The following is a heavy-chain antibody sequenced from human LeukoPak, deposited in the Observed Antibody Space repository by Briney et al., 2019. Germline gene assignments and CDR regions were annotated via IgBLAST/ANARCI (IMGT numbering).Heavy chain of an antibody. CDR1: GFTFSNYW. V-gene: IGHV3-23*01. CDR3: AKWMTTVPNYYGMDV. D-gene: IGHD4-17*01. J-gene: IGHJ6*02. Sequence: GGSLRLSCEGSGFTFSNYWMSWVRQAPGKGLEWDSAISGSGGSTYYADSVKGRFTISRDNSKNTLYLQMSSLRAEDTAVYYCAKWMTTVPNYYGMDVWGQGTTVTVSS. CDR2: ISGSGGST.